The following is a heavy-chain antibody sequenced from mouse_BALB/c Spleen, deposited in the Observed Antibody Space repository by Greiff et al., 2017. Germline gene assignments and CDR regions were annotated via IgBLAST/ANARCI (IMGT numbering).Heavy chain of an antibody. CDR2: ISSGSSTI. J-gene: IGHJ2*01. D-gene: IGHD1-1*01. V-gene: IGHV5-17*02. CDR1: GFTFSSFG. Sequence: EVMLVESGGGLVQPGGSRKLSCAASGFTFSSFGMHWVRQAPEKGLEWVAYISSGSSTIYYADTVKGRFTISRDNPKNTLFLQMTSLRSEDTAMYYCARLYYGSPDYWGQGTTLTVSS. CDR3: ARLYYGSPDY.